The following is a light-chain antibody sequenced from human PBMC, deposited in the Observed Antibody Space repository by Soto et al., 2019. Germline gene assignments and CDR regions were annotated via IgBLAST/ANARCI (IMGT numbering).Light chain of an antibody. Sequence: QSALTQPASVSGSPGQSITISCTGTSSDIGGYDYVSWYQQRPGKAPKLMIYEVRYRPSGVSNRFSGSKSGNTASLTVSGLQAEDEADYYCSSYAGSSNVFGTGTKVTVL. J-gene: IGLJ1*01. CDR1: SSDIGGYDY. V-gene: IGLV2-14*01. CDR2: EVR. CDR3: SSYAGSSNV.